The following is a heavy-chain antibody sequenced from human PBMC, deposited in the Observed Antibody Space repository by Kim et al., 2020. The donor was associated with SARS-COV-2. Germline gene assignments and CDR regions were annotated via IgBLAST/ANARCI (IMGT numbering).Heavy chain of an antibody. CDR3: AREGSWGGYDFDN. J-gene: IGHJ4*02. D-gene: IGHD6-13*01. Sequence: YAESGKRRFTITRKNSKNTQYHQMSSLRAEDTAVYNCAREGSWGGYDFDNWGQGTLVTVSS. V-gene: IGHV3-53*01.